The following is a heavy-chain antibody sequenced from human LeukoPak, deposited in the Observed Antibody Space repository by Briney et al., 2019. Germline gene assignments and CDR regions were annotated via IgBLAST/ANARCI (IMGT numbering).Heavy chain of an antibody. CDR3: ARYVWGSYPTFEDY. Sequence: KSSETLSLTCTVSGGSISSYYWSWIRQPPGKGLEWIGYIYYSGSTNHNPSLKSRVTISLDTSKNQFSLKLSSVTAADTAVYYCARYVWGSYPTFEDYWGQGTLVTVSS. D-gene: IGHD3-16*02. J-gene: IGHJ4*02. V-gene: IGHV4-59*01. CDR1: GGSISSYY. CDR2: IYYSGST.